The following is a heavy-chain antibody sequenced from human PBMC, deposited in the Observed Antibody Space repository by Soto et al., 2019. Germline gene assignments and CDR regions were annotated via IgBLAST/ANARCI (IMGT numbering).Heavy chain of an antibody. CDR2: ISAYDGST. V-gene: IGHV1-18*01. CDR1: GYAFSFG. D-gene: IGHD3-10*01. J-gene: IGHJ4*02. Sequence: VQSGGEVKKPGASVRVSCKASGYAFSFGFSWVRQAPGQGLEWMGWISAYDGSTNSAQKFRGRISLTTDTSTNTAYLDLLSLTSDDTAVYFCATYYFGSGSYYRFDNWGQGTLVTVSS. CDR3: ATYYFGSGSYYRFDN.